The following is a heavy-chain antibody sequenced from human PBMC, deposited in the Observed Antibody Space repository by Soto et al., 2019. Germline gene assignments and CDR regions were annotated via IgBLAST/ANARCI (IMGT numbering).Heavy chain of an antibody. Sequence: QVQLVESGGGLVKPGGSLRLSCAASGFTFSDYYMTWIRQAPGNGLEWVSYISSSGNTISYVDSVKGRFTISRDNARNSPYLQMNSRRAEDTAVYYCAREAGWFDPWGQGTLVTVSS. J-gene: IGHJ5*02. CDR2: ISSSGNTI. CDR1: GFTFSDYY. V-gene: IGHV3-11*01. CDR3: AREAGWFDP.